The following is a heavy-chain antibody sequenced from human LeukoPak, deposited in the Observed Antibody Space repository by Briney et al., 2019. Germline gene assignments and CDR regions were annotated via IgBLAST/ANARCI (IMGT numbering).Heavy chain of an antibody. CDR3: ATNNYDVLTGLDY. D-gene: IGHD3-9*01. CDR2: INPNSGGT. V-gene: IGHV1-2*02. J-gene: IGHJ4*02. Sequence: ASVKVSCKASGYTFTGYYMHWVRQAPGQGLEWMGWINPNSGGTNYAQKFQDRVTMTRDTSISTAYMELSSLRSDDTAVYYCATNNYDVLTGLDYWGQGTLVTVSS. CDR1: GYTFTGYY.